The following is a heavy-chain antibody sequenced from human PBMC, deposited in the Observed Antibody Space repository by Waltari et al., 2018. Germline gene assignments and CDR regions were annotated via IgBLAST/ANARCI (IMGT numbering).Heavy chain of an antibody. CDR3: ARVSRVGRGYSRPPGWFDS. Sequence: QVQLQESGPGLVKPSETLSLTCTVSVDSITSSSYYWGWIRQPPGKGLEWFGHIYYAGSNYYNPSLKNRVTISVDPYKKQVSLKLTSVTAADTAVYYCARVSRVGRGYSRPPGWFDSWGQGTVVTVSS. CDR1: VDSITSSSYY. CDR2: IYYAGSN. V-gene: IGHV4-39*07. D-gene: IGHD5-18*01. J-gene: IGHJ5*01.